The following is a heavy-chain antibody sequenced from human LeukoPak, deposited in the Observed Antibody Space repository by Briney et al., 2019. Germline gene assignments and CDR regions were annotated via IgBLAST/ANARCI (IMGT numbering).Heavy chain of an antibody. J-gene: IGHJ4*02. CDR2: ISDSGGST. Sequence: GGSLRLSCAVSGITLSNYDMTWVRQAPGKGLEWVAGISDSGGSTNYADSVKGRFTISRDNPKNTLYLQMNSLRAEDTAVYFCAKRGVVIRVILVGFHKEAYYFDSWGQGALVTVSS. V-gene: IGHV3-23*01. D-gene: IGHD3-22*01. CDR3: AKRGVVIRVILVGFHKEAYYFDS. CDR1: GITLSNYD.